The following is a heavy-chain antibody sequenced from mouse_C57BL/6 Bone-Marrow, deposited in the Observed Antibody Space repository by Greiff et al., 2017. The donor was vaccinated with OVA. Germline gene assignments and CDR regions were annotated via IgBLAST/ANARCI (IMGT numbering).Heavy chain of an antibody. V-gene: IGHV1-76*01. D-gene: IGHD2-10*01. CDR2: IYPGSGNT. Sequence: VKLMESGAELVRPGASVKLSCKASGYTFTDYYINWVKQRPGQGLEWIARIYPGSGNTYYNEQFKGKATLPAEKSSSTAYMQLSSLTSEDSAVYFCARNETYDGSPFAYWGQGTLVTVSA. CDR1: GYTFTDYY. CDR3: ARNETYDGSPFAY. J-gene: IGHJ3*01.